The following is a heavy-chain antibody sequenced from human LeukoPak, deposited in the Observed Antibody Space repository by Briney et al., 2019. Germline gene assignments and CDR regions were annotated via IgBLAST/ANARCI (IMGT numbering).Heavy chain of an antibody. CDR2: IYHSGST. CDR3: ATNSSGRNFDY. J-gene: IGHJ4*02. V-gene: IGHV4-30-2*01. CDR1: GGSISSGGYS. Sequence: PSETLSLTCAVSGGSISSGGYSWSWIRQPPGKGLEWIGYIYHSGSTNYNPSLKSRVTISVDTSKNQFSLRLSSVTAADTAVYYCATNSSGRNFDYWGQGTLVTVSS. D-gene: IGHD6-19*01.